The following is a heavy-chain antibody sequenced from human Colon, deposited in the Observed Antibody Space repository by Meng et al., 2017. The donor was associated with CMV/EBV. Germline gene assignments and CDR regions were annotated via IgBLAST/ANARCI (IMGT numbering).Heavy chain of an antibody. CDR2: IFYTGTT. J-gene: IGHJ4*02. D-gene: IGHD6-6*01. Sequence: QGVGPGLWRPSEHSAPTCLFLGGPISSSSYYWDWIRQPPGKGQEWIGSIFYTGTTYYKPSLKSRVTISVDTSKNQFSLKLSSVTAADTAVYYCIRETTGSSSSYWGQGTLVTVSS. V-gene: IGHV4-39*07. CDR3: IRETTGSSSSY. CDR1: GGPISSSSYY.